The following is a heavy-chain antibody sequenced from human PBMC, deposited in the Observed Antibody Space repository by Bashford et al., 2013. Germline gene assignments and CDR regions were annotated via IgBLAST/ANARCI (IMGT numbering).Heavy chain of an antibody. CDR3: ARLNYYGSGSIDS. D-gene: IGHD3-10*01. CDR2: VYYSGST. V-gene: IGHV4-61*01. J-gene: IGHJ4*02. CDR1: GGSVISGSYY. Sequence: SETLSLTCTVSGGSVISGSYYWSWIRQPPGKGLEWIGYVYYSGSTNYNPSLKSRVTISIDTSKNQFSLRLSSVTAADTAVYYCARLNYYGSGSIDSWGQGTLVTVSS.